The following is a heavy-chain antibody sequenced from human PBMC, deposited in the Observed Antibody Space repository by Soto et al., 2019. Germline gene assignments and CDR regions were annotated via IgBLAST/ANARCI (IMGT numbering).Heavy chain of an antibody. J-gene: IGHJ4*02. Sequence: SETLSLTCAVPGYSISSGYYCGWIRQPPGKGLEWIGSIYHSGNTYYNPSLKSRVTISVDTSKNHFSLKLSSVAAADTAVYCCARARIVVAGTIVDYWGQGTLVTVSS. CDR3: ARARIVVAGTIVDY. D-gene: IGHD6-19*01. V-gene: IGHV4-38-2*01. CDR2: IYHSGNT. CDR1: GYSISSGYY.